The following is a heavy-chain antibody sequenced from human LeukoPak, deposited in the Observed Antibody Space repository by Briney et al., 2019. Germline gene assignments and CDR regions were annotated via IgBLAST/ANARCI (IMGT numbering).Heavy chain of an antibody. CDR3: ARDGVWFGELPRNPFDY. D-gene: IGHD3-10*01. CDR1: GYTFTSYD. V-gene: IGHV1-46*01. J-gene: IGHJ4*02. Sequence: ASVKVSCKASGYTFTSYDINWVRQATGQGLEWMGIINPSGGSTSYAQKFQGRVTMTRDMSTSTVYMELSSLRSEDTAVYYCARDGVWFGELPRNPFDYWGQGTLVTVSS. CDR2: INPSGGST.